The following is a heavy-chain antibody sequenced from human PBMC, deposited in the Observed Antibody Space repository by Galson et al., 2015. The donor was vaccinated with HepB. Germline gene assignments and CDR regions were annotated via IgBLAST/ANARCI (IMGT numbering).Heavy chain of an antibody. J-gene: IGHJ4*02. CDR1: GGSFSGYY. D-gene: IGHD3-10*01. CDR2: INHSGST. CDR3: AAWGSYYVDY. V-gene: IGHV4-34*01. Sequence: LSLTCAVYGGSFSGYYWSWIRQPPGKGLEWIGEINHSGSTNYNPSLKSRVTISVDTSKNQFSLKLSSVTAADTAVYYCAAWGSYYVDYWGQGTLVTVSS.